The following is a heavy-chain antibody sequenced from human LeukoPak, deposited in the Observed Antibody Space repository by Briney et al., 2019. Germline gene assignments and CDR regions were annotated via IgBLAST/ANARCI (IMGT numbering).Heavy chain of an antibody. CDR1: GFTFSSYA. J-gene: IGHJ4*02. CDR2: ISSSGSST. V-gene: IGHV3-23*01. CDR3: AKDRGLYGGHFDY. D-gene: IGHD4-23*01. Sequence: GGSLRLSCAASGFTFSSYAMSWVRQAPGKGLEWVSVISSSGSSTYYADSVKGRFTISRDNSKNTLYLQMNSLRAEDTAVYYCAKDRGLYGGHFDYWGQGTLVTVSS.